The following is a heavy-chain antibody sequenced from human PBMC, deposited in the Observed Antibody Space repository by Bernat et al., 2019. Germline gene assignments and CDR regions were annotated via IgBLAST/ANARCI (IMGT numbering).Heavy chain of an antibody. V-gene: IGHV3-23*04. D-gene: IGHD6-19*01. J-gene: IGHJ4*02. Sequence: EVQLVESGGGLVQPGGSLRLSCAPSGFLFNNYAMSWVRQFPGKGLEWVSAMTGSGISTDYSDSVKGRFTRSRNNSKKALYLQVNNRRAADTAVYYCARDGSGWLFDGRGQGTLVTVSS. CDR3: ARDGSGWLFDG. CDR2: MTGSGIST. CDR1: GFLFNNYA.